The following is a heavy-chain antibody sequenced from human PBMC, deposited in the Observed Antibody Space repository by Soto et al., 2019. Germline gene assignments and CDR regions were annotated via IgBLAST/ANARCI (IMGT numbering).Heavy chain of an antibody. Sequence: GGSLRLSCAASGFTFSSYGMHWVRQAPGKGLEWVAVISYDGSNKYHADSVKGRFTISRDNSKNTLYLQMNSLRAEDTAVYYCAKDRLPEYSSFSMDVWGKGTTVTVSS. D-gene: IGHD6-6*01. CDR2: ISYDGSNK. J-gene: IGHJ6*03. CDR1: GFTFSSYG. CDR3: AKDRLPEYSSFSMDV. V-gene: IGHV3-30*18.